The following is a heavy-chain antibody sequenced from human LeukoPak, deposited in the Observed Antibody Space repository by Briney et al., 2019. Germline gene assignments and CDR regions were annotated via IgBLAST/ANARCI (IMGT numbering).Heavy chain of an antibody. J-gene: IGHJ4*02. CDR2: IYYSGST. V-gene: IGHV4-59*01. CDR3: ACNHPYYYDSSGTQFDY. D-gene: IGHD3-22*01. CDR1: GGSISSYY. Sequence: PSETLSLTCTVSGGSISSYYWSWIRQPPGKRLEWIGYIYYSGSTNYNPSLKGRVTISVDTSKNQFSLKLSSVTAADTAVYYCACNHPYYYDSSGTQFDYWGQGTLVTVSS.